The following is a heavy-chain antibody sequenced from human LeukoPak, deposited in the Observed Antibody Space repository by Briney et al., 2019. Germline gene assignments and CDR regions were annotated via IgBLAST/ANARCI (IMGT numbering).Heavy chain of an antibody. CDR2: IYYSGRT. D-gene: IGHD3-22*01. J-gene: IGHJ3*02. V-gene: IGHV4-39*01. CDR3: ARRGYYDSSGHYSGDI. CDR1: GGSISSSSYY. Sequence: SETLSLTCTVSGGSISSSSYYWGGFGSPQGKGLEWIGSIYYSGRTYYNPSLKSRVTISVDTSKNQFSLKLSSVTAADTAVYYCARRGYYDSSGHYSGDIWGQGTMVTVSS.